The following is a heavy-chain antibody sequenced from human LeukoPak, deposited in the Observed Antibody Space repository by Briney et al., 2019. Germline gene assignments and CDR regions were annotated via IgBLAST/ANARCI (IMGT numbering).Heavy chain of an antibody. CDR1: GFTFSSYA. CDR3: ARHDWFDP. Sequence: GGSLRLSCAASGFTFSSYAITWVRQAPGKGLEWVSAVSSNGAKTYYADSVKGRFTISRDNSQNTLYLQMNSLRAEDTAVYYCARHDWFDPWGRGTLVTVSS. CDR2: VSSNGAKT. J-gene: IGHJ5*02. V-gene: IGHV3-23*01.